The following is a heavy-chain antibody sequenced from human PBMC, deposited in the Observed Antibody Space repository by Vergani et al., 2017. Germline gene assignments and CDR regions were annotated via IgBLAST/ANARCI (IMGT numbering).Heavy chain of an antibody. CDR1: GYSLTELT. V-gene: IGHV1-24*01. J-gene: IGHJ4*02. CDR3: AIVTDYYDCSGYYLDY. CDR2: FDPEHGEV. Sequence: QVQLVQSGSEVRKPGASVKVSCQVSGYSLTELTIHWVRQAPGKGLEWMGGFDPEHGEVTFAHHIQGRVTMIEDRSTDTAYMELSSLRPDDTALYYCAIVTDYYDCSGYYLDYWGQGTLVTVSS. D-gene: IGHD3-22*01.